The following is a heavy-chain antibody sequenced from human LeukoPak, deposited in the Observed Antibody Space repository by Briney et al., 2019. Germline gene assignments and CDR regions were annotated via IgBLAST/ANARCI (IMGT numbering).Heavy chain of an antibody. CDR3: AKLGALIKNGMDV. J-gene: IGHJ6*02. D-gene: IGHD3-16*01. CDR2: LSGSGSTT. V-gene: IGHV3-23*01. CDR1: GFTFSSYA. Sequence: GGSLRLSCAASGFTFSSYAMTWVRQAPGKGLEWVSDLSGSGSTTHYADSVRGRFTSSRDRSKNTLDLKMDSLRAEDTAVYYCAKLGALIKNGMDVWGQGTTVTVSS.